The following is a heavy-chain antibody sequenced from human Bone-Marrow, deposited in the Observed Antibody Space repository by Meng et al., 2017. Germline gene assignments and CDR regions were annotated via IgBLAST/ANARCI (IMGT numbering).Heavy chain of an antibody. CDR1: GFTFSSYA. Sequence: GESLKISCAASGFTFSSYAMHWVRQAPGKGLEWVAVISYDGSNKYYADSVKGRFTISRDNSKNTLYLQMNSLRAEDTAVYYCARGFFVPITMIVVVRDAFDIWGQGTMVTVSS. CDR3: ARGFFVPITMIVVVRDAFDI. V-gene: IGHV3-30*04. D-gene: IGHD3-22*01. J-gene: IGHJ3*02. CDR2: ISYDGSNK.